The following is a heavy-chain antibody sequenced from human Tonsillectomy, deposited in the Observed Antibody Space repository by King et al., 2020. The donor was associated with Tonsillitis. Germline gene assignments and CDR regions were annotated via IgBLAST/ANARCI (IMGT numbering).Heavy chain of an antibody. CDR3: ARAPVRTYGGVFVIPLAFDI. CDR1: GGSFSGYY. J-gene: IGHJ3*02. Sequence: VQLQQWGAGLLKPSETLSLTCAVYGGSFSGYYWTWIRQSPEKGLEWIGEIYHNGNTNYNPSLKSRVTISVDTSKNQFSLKLSSVTAADTAVYYCARAPVRTYGGVFVIPLAFDIWGQGTMVAVSS. CDR2: IYHNGNT. V-gene: IGHV4-34*01. D-gene: IGHD3-16*02.